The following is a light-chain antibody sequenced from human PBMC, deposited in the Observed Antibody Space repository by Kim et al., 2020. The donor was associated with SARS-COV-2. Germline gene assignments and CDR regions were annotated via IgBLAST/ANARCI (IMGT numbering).Light chain of an antibody. CDR1: SSNIGSNT. CDR3: AAWDDSLNGWV. J-gene: IGLJ3*02. V-gene: IGLV1-44*01. CDR2: SND. Sequence: GQRVTTSCSGSSSNIGSNTVDGYQQLPGTAPKLLIYSNDHRPSGVPDRFSGSKSGTSASLAISGLQSEDEAEYYCAAWDDSLNGWVFGGGTQLTVL.